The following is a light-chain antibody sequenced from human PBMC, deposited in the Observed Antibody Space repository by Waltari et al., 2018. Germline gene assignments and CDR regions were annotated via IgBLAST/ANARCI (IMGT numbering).Light chain of an antibody. J-gene: IGKJ1*01. CDR3: QQYNSYPET. CDR2: MAS. Sequence: DIQMTQSPSTLSASIGDSVTITCRASQSIGSWLAWYQQKPGKAPRLLIYMASSLESGVPSRFSGTGSGTEFTLTISSLQPDDFATYYCQQYNSYPETFGQGTKVEIK. V-gene: IGKV1-5*03. CDR1: QSIGSW.